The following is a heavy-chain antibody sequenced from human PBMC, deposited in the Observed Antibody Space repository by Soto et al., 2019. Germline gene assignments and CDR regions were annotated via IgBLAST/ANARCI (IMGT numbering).Heavy chain of an antibody. CDR1: GFIFADYA. V-gene: IGHV3-9*01. CDR2: ISWNSGTI. CDR3: AKWAYSSSLADEAFDI. D-gene: IGHD6-13*01. Sequence: GGSLRLSCTASGFIFADYAMNWVRQAPGKGLEWVSGISWNSGTIGYADSVKGRFAISRDNAKKSLYLQMNSLRVEDTALYYCAKWAYSSSLADEAFDIWGQGTMVTVSS. J-gene: IGHJ3*02.